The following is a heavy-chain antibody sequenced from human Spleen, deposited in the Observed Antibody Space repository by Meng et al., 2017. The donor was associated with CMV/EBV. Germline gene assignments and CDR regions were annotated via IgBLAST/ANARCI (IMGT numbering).Heavy chain of an antibody. Sequence: VSLQESGPGLVKPSQTLSLTCTVSGGSVSSGGYYWTWIRQHPGKGLEWFGHIYYSGSTFYNPSLKRRVIISIDTSKNQFSLNLRSVTAADTAVYYRARVSSGWDYFDYWGQGTLVTVSS. J-gene: IGHJ4*02. CDR1: GGSVSSGGYY. CDR2: IYYSGST. D-gene: IGHD6-19*01. CDR3: ARVSSGWDYFDY. V-gene: IGHV4-31*03.